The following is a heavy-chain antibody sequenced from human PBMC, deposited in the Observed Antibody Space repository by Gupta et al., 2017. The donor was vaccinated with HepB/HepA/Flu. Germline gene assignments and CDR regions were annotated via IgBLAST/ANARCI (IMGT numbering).Heavy chain of an antibody. J-gene: IGHJ5*02. D-gene: IGHD6-13*01. V-gene: IGHV4-59*01. CDR3: AREVVAAAVRGFDP. CDR2: IYYSGST. Sequence: QVQLQESGPGLVKPSETLSLTCPVSGGSISSYYWSWIRQPPGKGLEWIGYIYYSGSTNYNPSLKSRVTISVDTSKNQFSLKLSSVTAADTAVYYCAREVVAAAVRGFDPWGQGTLVTVSS. CDR1: GGSISSYY.